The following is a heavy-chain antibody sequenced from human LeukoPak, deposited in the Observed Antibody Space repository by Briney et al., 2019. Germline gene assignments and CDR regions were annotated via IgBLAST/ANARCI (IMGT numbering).Heavy chain of an antibody. Sequence: ASVKVSCKASGYTFTSYAMNWVRQATGQGLEWMGWMNPNSGNTGYVQKFQGRVSITRNTSISTAYMELSSLRSEDTAVYYCAKAHDSSGYWGSDAFDIWGQGTMVTVSS. J-gene: IGHJ3*02. CDR3: AKAHDSSGYWGSDAFDI. D-gene: IGHD3-22*01. V-gene: IGHV1-8*03. CDR1: GYTFTSYA. CDR2: MNPNSGNT.